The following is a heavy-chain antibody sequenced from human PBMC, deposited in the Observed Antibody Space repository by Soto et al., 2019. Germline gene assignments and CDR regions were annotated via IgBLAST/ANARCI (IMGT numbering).Heavy chain of an antibody. CDR3: AKDHKPWVGAVDI. J-gene: IGHJ3*02. V-gene: IGHV3-9*01. CDR2: ISWNSGSI. D-gene: IGHD3-16*01. CDR1: GFTFDDYA. Sequence: EVQLVESGGGLVQPGRSLRLSCAASGFTFDDYAMHWVMQAPVKGLEWVSGISWNSGSIVYADSVKVRFTISRDNAKNSLYLQMNSLSAENTALYYCAKDHKPWVGAVDIWGQGTMVTVSS.